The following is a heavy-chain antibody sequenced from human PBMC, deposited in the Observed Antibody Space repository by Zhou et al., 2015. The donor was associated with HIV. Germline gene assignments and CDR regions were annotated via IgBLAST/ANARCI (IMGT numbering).Heavy chain of an antibody. Sequence: QVQLVQSGAEVKKPGSSVKVSCKASGGTFSSYAISWVRQAPGQGLEWMGGIIPIFGTANYAQKFQGRVTITADESTSTAYMELSSLRSEDTAVYYCARGRENYYDSSGSRDAFDIWGQGTMVTVSS. J-gene: IGHJ3*02. CDR3: ARGRENYYDSSGSRDAFDI. CDR1: GGTFSSYA. D-gene: IGHD3-22*01. CDR2: IIPIFGTA. V-gene: IGHV1-69*01.